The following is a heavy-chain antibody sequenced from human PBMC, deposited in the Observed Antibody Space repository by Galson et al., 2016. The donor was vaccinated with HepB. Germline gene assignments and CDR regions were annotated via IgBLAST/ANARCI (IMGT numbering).Heavy chain of an antibody. V-gene: IGHV3-53*01. CDR3: ARGDGVFNSFGP. CDR2: LHSGASA. D-gene: IGHD3-3*01. CDR1: GFTVSGNS. Sequence: SLRLSCAASGFTVSGNSMSWVRQAPGKGLEWVARLHSGASAYYAESVKGRFTITRDNSKNTLFLQRNSLRAEDTAVYYCARGDGVFNSFGPWGQGSLVTVSS. J-gene: IGHJ5*02.